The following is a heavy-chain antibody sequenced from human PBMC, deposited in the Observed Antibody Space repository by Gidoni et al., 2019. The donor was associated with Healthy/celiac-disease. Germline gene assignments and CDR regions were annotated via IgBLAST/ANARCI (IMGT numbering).Heavy chain of an antibody. CDR3: AHRSTLTAFDY. CDR1: GFSLSTSGVG. CDR2: IYWDDDK. D-gene: IGHD3-16*01. V-gene: IGHV2-5*02. J-gene: IGHJ4*02. Sequence: QITLKESGPTLVKPTQTLPLTCSFSGFSLSTSGVGVGWIRQPPGKALEWLALIYWDDDKRYSPSLKSRLTITKDTSKNQVVLTMTNMDPVDTATYYCAHRSTLTAFDYWGQGTLVTVSS.